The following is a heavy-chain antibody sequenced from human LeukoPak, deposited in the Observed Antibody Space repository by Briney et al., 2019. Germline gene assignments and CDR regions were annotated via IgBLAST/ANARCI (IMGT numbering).Heavy chain of an antibody. Sequence: GGSLRLSCAASGFTFKNNAMSWVRQAPGKGPEWLSFITGSGDNTYYADSVKGRFIISRDNSESTLYLQMNSLRVEDTAVYYCAKDRYAGRYWGQGILVTVSS. V-gene: IGHV3-23*01. J-gene: IGHJ4*02. CDR1: GFTFKNNA. CDR2: ITGSGDNT. CDR3: AKDRYAGRY. D-gene: IGHD5-12*01.